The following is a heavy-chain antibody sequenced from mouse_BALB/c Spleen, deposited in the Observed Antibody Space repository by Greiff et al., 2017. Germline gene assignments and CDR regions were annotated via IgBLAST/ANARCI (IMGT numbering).Heavy chain of an antibody. V-gene: IGHV14-3*02. CDR2: IDPANGNT. CDR3: ARNYGY. CDR1: GFNIKDTY. J-gene: IGHJ2*01. Sequence: EVKLVESGAELVKPGASVKLSCTASGFNIKDTYMHWVKQRPEQGLEWIGRIDPANGNTKYDPKFQGKATITADTSSNTAYLQLSSLTSEDTAVYYCARNYGYWGQGTTLTVSS.